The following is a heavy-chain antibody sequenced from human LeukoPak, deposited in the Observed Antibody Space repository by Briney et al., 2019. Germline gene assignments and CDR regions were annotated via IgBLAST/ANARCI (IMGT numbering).Heavy chain of an antibody. J-gene: IGHJ4*02. Sequence: SETLSLTCSVSGYSISNGYYWHWIRQPPGGGLEWIGNIYRSGSTSYNPSLKSRVTISVDTFKNQYSLEVNSVTAADTAVYYCARRHSSGWFYYWGQGTLVTVSS. D-gene: IGHD6-19*01. CDR1: GYSISNGYY. CDR3: ARRHSSGWFYY. V-gene: IGHV4-38-2*01. CDR2: IYRSGST.